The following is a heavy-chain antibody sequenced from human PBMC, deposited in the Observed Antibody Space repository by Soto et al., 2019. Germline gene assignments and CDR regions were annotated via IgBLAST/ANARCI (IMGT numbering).Heavy chain of an antibody. Sequence: SETLTLTCTVSGGSISTYYWSWIRQPPGKGLEWIGYIYYSGSTNYNPSLKSRVTISVDTSKNQFSLKLSSVTAADTAVYYCARGNYDFLTGYYIEYFDYWGQGTLVTVSS. D-gene: IGHD3-9*01. V-gene: IGHV4-59*01. CDR3: ARGNYDFLTGYYIEYFDY. CDR1: GGSISTYY. J-gene: IGHJ4*02. CDR2: IYYSGST.